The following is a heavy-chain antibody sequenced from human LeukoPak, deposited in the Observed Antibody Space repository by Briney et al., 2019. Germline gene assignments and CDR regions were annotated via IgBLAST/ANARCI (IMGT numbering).Heavy chain of an antibody. CDR2: ISSSSTTI. D-gene: IGHD3-22*01. CDR3: ARMYYSDSSGRNWFDP. CDR1: GFTFSSYS. J-gene: IGHJ5*02. V-gene: IGHV3-48*01. Sequence: PGGSLRLSCAASGFTFSSYSMMWVRQAPGKGLEWVSYISSSSTTIHYADSVKGRFTISRDNAKNSVYLQMNSLRAEDTAVYYCARMYYSDSSGRNWFDPWGQGTLVTVSS.